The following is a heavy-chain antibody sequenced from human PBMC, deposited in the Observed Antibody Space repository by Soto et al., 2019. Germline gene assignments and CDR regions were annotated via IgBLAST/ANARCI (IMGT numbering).Heavy chain of an antibody. CDR1: GGSISSYY. CDR3: YASGGN. Sequence: SETLSLTCTVSGGSISSYYWSWIRQPPGKGLEWIGHIYDSGTANYNPSLKSRVTISVDTSKNQFSLNLSSVTAADTAMYYCYASGGNWGQGTLVTVS. CDR2: IYDSGTA. V-gene: IGHV4-59*01. J-gene: IGHJ4*02. D-gene: IGHD1-26*01.